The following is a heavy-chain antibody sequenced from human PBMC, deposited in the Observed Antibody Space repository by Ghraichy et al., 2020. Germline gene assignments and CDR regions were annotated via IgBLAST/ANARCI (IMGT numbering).Heavy chain of an antibody. CDR1: GFTFSSYS. V-gene: IGHV3-21*01. J-gene: IGHJ6*02. CDR2: ISSSSSYI. Sequence: GESLNISCAASGFTFSSYSMNWVRQAPGKGLEWVSSISSSSSYIYYADSVKGRFTISRDNAKNSLYLQMNSLRAEDTAVYYCASYLDIVVVPAAIHAHYYYGMDVWGQGTTVTVSS. CDR3: ASYLDIVVVPAAIHAHYYYGMDV. D-gene: IGHD2-2*02.